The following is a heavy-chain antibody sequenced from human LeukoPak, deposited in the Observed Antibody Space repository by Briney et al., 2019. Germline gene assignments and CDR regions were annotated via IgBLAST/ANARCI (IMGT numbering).Heavy chain of an antibody. V-gene: IGHV3-64D*06. CDR1: GFAFSYYA. CDR3: VKELILMPRGGSFDY. CDR2: FSSDGDNT. Sequence: PGGSLRLFCSASGFAFSYYAMHWVRQAPGKALEYVSGFSSDGDNTFYADSAKGRFTISRDNSKNTLYLQMSSLRAEDTATYYCVKELILMPRGGSFDYWGQGTRVTVSS. D-gene: IGHD3-10*01. J-gene: IGHJ4*02.